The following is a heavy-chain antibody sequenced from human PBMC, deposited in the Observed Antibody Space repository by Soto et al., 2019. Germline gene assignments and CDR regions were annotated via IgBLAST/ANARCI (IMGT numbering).Heavy chain of an antibody. J-gene: IGHJ3*02. CDR1: GGSISSSTYY. CDR2: IYYSGTA. V-gene: IGHV4-39*01. CDR3: ARRATTVTYDAFDI. D-gene: IGHD4-17*01. Sequence: QLQLQESGPGLVKPSETLSLTCSVSGGSISSSTYYWGWVRQPPGKGLEWIGSIYYSGTAHYTPSLKSRLTIXVXTXXNQFSLNLSAVTAADTAVYYCARRATTVTYDAFDIWGQGTMVTVSS.